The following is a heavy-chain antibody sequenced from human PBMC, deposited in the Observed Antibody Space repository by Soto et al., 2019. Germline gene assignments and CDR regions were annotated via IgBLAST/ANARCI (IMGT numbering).Heavy chain of an antibody. CDR2: ITDRGET. V-gene: IGHV3-23*01. D-gene: IGHD3-22*01. CDR1: GFTFGIYA. J-gene: IGHJ4*02. CDR3: AKGTSTLYDSSGPPH. Sequence: GSRLVSCTASGFTFGIYAMSWVRQVPGKGLEWISGITDRGETFYADSVKGRFSISRDNSKNTLFLHMKPLRAEDTAVYYCAKGTSTLYDSSGPPHWGQGTLVTVSS.